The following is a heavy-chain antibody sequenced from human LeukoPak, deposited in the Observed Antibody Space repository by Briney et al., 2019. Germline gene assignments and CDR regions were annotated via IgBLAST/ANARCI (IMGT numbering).Heavy chain of an antibody. D-gene: IGHD3-16*01. V-gene: IGHV1-8*03. CDR1: GYTFTSYD. J-gene: IGHJ3*02. Sequence: ASVKVSCMASGYTFTSYDINWVRQATGQGLEWMGWMNPNSGNTGYAQKFQGRVTITRKTSISTAYMKLSSLRSEDTAVYYCARRGRQMYYDYVWGSYHYDAFDIWGQGTMVTVSS. CDR3: ARRGRQMYYDYVWGSYHYDAFDI. CDR2: MNPNSGNT.